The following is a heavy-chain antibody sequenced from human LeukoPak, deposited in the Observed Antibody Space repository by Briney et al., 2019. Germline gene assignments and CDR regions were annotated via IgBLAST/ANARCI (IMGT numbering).Heavy chain of an antibody. CDR1: GYTFTGYY. CDR3: APGYCSGGSCQFDY. J-gene: IGHJ4*02. D-gene: IGHD2-15*01. V-gene: IGHV1-2*02. CDR2: INPNSGGT. Sequence: ASVKVSRKASGYTFTGYYMHWVRQAPGQGLEWMGWINPNSGGTNYAQKFQGRVTMTRDTSISTAYMELSRLRSDDTAVYYCAPGYCSGGSCQFDYWGQGTLVTVSS.